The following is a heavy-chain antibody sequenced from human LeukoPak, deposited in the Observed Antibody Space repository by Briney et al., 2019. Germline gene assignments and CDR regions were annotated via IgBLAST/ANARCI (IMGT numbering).Heavy chain of an antibody. CDR2: INHSGST. V-gene: IGHV4-34*01. J-gene: IGHJ3*02. CDR3: ARDDILTTDAFDI. D-gene: IGHD3-9*01. Sequence: PSETLSLTCAVYGGSFSGYYWSWIRQPPGKGLEWIGEINHSGSTNYNPSLKSRVTIPVDTSKNQFSLKLSSVTAADTAVYYCARDDILTTDAFDIWGQGTMVTVSS. CDR1: GGSFSGYY.